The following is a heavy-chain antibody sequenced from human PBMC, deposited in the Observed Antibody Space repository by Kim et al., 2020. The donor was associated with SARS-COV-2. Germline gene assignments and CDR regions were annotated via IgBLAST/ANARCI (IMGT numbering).Heavy chain of an antibody. CDR2: IYYSGST. J-gene: IGHJ4*02. Sequence: SETLSLTCTVSGASIRSYYWTWIRQSPGKGLEWIGYIYYSGSTSYNPSLKSRVTISIDTPKSQFSLRLTSVTAADTAVYFCARDRYFDRTHYFDYWGLGTLVTVSS. D-gene: IGHD3-22*01. CDR1: GASIRSYY. V-gene: IGHV4-59*01. CDR3: ARDRYFDRTHYFDY.